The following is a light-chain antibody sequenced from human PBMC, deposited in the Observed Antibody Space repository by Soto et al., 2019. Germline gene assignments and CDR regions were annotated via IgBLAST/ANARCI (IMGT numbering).Light chain of an antibody. J-gene: IGKJ1*01. Sequence: EIVMTQSPATLSVSPGERATLSCRASQSVSSKLAWFQQKPGQAPSLLIYGVSTRAIGVPVRFSGSGSGTEFTLTINSLQSEDFAVYYCLQYGSSPQWTFGHGTKVDIK. CDR2: GVS. V-gene: IGKV3-15*01. CDR3: LQYGSSPQWT. CDR1: QSVSSK.